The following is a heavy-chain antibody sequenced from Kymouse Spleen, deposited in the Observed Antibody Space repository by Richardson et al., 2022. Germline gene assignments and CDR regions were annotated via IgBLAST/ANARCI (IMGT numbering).Heavy chain of an antibody. J-gene: IGHJ4*02. CDR3: AKERTVTFFDY. Sequence: QVQLVESGGGVVQPGRSLRLSCAASGFTFSSYGMHWVRQAPGKGLEWVAVISYDGSNKYYADSVKGRFTISRDNSKNTLYLQMNSLRAEDTAVYYCAKERTVTFFDYWGQGTLVTVSS. CDR2: ISYDGSNK. D-gene: IGHD4-11,IGHD4-11*01. V-gene: IGHV3-30*18. CDR1: GFTFSSYG.